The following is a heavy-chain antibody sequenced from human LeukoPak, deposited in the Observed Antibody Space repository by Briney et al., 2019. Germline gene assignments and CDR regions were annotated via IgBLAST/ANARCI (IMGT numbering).Heavy chain of an antibody. CDR3: ARLGIGNDYGDYYMDV. Sequence: SETLSLTCTVSGYSISSGFYWGWIRQPPGKGLEWIGSIYHSGSTYYNPSLKSRVTISVDTSKNQFSLKLRYVTAADTAVYYCARLGIGNDYGDYYMDVWGKGTTVTISS. CDR2: IYHSGST. D-gene: IGHD4-17*01. J-gene: IGHJ6*03. V-gene: IGHV4-38-2*02. CDR1: GYSISSGFY.